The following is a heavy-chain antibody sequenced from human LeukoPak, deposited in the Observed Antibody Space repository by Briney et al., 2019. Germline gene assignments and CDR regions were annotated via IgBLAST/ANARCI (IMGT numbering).Heavy chain of an antibody. Sequence: PGGSLRLSCAASGFTFSSYAMHWVRQAPGKGLEWVAVISYDGSNKYYADSVKGRFTISRDNSKNTLYLQMNSLRAEDTAVYYCARLLSDGYWGQGTLVTASS. J-gene: IGHJ4*02. CDR2: ISYDGSNK. D-gene: IGHD2/OR15-2a*01. V-gene: IGHV3-30-3*01. CDR3: ARLLSDGY. CDR1: GFTFSSYA.